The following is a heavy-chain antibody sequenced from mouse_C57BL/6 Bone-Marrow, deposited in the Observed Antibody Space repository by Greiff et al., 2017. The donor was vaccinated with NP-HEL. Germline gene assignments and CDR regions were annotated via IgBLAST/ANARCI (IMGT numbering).Heavy chain of an antibody. Sequence: DVKLVESGGGLVQPKGSLKLSCAASGFSFNTYAMNWVRQAPGKGLEWVARIRSKSNNYATYYADSVKDRFTISRDDSESMLYLQMNNVKTEDTAMYYGVRHEIYCYGSRSAWFAYWGQGTLVTVSA. CDR2: IRSKSNNYAT. CDR1: GFSFNTYA. J-gene: IGHJ3*01. CDR3: VRHEIYCYGSRSAWFAY. D-gene: IGHD1-1*01. V-gene: IGHV10-1*01.